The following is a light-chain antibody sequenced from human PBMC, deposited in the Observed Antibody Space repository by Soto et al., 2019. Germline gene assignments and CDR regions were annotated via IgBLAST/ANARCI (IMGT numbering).Light chain of an antibody. CDR3: GSYTSAITWV. Sequence: QSALTQPASVSGSPGQSITISCTGSSSDIGRYNYVSWYQQLPGKAPKLMIYEVSNRPSGVSNRFSGSKSGNTASLSISGLQTEDEADYYCGSYTSAITWVFGGGTKLTVL. CDR2: EVS. J-gene: IGLJ3*02. V-gene: IGLV2-14*03. CDR1: SSDIGRYNY.